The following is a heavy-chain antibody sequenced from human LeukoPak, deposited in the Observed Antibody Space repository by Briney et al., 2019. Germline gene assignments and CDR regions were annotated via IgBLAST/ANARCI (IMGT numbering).Heavy chain of an antibody. V-gene: IGHV4-59*01. D-gene: IGHD3-10*01. CDR1: GCSISSYY. Sequence: SETLSLTCTASGCSISSYYWSWIRQPPGKGLEWIGYIYYSGSTNYNPSLKSRVTISVDTSKNQFSLKLSSVTAADTAVYYCARSYGSGSYTDYWGQGTLVTVSS. CDR3: ARSYGSGSYTDY. J-gene: IGHJ4*02. CDR2: IYYSGST.